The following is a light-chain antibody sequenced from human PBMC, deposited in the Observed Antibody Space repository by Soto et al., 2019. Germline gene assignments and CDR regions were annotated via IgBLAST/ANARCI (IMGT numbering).Light chain of an antibody. V-gene: IGLV2-8*01. CDR1: SSDVGGYNF. CDR3: SSYAGNSNYV. J-gene: IGLJ1*01. CDR2: EVN. Sequence: QSALTQPLSASGSPGQSVTISCTGTSSDVGGYNFVSWYQHHPGKAPKLMIYEVNKRPSGVPDRFSGSKSGNTAYLTVSGLQAEDEADYYCSSYAGNSNYVFGSGTKLTVL.